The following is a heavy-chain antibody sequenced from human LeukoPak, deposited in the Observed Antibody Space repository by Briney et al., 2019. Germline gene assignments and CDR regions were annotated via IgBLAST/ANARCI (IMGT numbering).Heavy chain of an antibody. V-gene: IGHV3-30*18. CDR2: ISYDGSNK. CDR3: AKEDYYDSSGYNIDY. CDR1: GFTFSSYG. D-gene: IGHD3-22*01. J-gene: IGHJ4*02. Sequence: GGSLRLSCAASGFTFSSYGMHWVRQAPGKGLEWVSLISYDGSNKYYADSVKGRFTISRDNSKTTLYLQMNSLRAEDTDVYYCAKEDYYDSSGYNIDYWGQGTLVTVSS.